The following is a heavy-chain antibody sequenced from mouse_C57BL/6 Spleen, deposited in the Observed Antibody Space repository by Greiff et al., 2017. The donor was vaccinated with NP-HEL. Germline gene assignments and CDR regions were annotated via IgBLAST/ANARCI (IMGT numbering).Heavy chain of an antibody. V-gene: IGHV1-53*01. Sequence: QVQLQQSGTELVKPGASVKLSCKASGYTFTSYWMHWVKQRPGQGLEWIGNINPSNGGTNYNEKFKSKATLTVDKSSSTAYMQLSSLTSEDSAVYYCARTGAQATYAMDYWGQGTSVTVSS. CDR1: GYTFTSYW. D-gene: IGHD3-2*02. CDR2: INPSNGGT. J-gene: IGHJ4*01. CDR3: ARTGAQATYAMDY.